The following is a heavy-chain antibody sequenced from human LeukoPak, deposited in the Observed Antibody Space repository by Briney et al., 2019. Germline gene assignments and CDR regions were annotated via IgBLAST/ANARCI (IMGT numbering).Heavy chain of an antibody. Sequence: SETLSLTCTVSGGSISSYYWSWIRQPPGKGLEWIGYIYYSGSTNYNPSLKSRVTISVDTSKNQFSLKLSSVTAADTAVYYCARDDSSGSFDYWGQGTLVTVSS. D-gene: IGHD3-22*01. CDR2: IYYSGST. CDR1: GGSISSYY. V-gene: IGHV4-59*12. CDR3: ARDDSSGSFDY. J-gene: IGHJ4*02.